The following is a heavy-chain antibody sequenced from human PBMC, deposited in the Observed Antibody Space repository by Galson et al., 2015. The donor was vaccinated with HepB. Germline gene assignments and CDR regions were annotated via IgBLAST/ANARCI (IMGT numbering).Heavy chain of an antibody. CDR3: ARDLAQLGDAFDI. CDR1: GFTFSSYS. D-gene: IGHD6-13*01. J-gene: IGHJ3*02. CDR2: ISSSSSYI. Sequence: SLRLSCAASGFTFSSYSMNWVRQAPGKGLEWVSSISSSSSYIYYADSVKGRFTISRDNAKNPLYLQMNSLRAEDTAVYYCARDLAQLGDAFDIWGQGTMVTVSS. V-gene: IGHV3-21*01.